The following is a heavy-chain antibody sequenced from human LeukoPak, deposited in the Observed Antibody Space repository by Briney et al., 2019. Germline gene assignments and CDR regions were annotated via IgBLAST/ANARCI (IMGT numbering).Heavy chain of an antibody. CDR1: GGSISSSTYY. CDR3: ARREGYFDY. J-gene: IGHJ4*02. V-gene: IGHV4-39*01. Sequence: SETLSLTCIVSGGSISSSTYYWGWIRQPPGKGLEWIASIYYSGSTYYNPSLKSRVTISLDTSKSQFSLKLSSVTAADTAIYYCARREGYFDYWGQGNLVTVSS. CDR2: IYYSGST.